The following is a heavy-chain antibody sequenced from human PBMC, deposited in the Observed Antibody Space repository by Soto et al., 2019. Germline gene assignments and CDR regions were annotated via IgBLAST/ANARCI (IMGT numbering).Heavy chain of an antibody. CDR1: GFTFSSYW. CDR2: IKQDGSEK. CDR3: ARVVARYYYDSSGYPGAFDI. D-gene: IGHD3-22*01. J-gene: IGHJ3*02. Sequence: VQLVESGGGLVQPGGSLRLSCAASGFTFSSYWMSWVRQAPGKGLEWVANIKQDGSEKYYVDSVKGRFTISRDNAKNSLYLQMNSLRAEDTAVYYCARVVARYYYDSSGYPGAFDIWGQGTMVTVSS. V-gene: IGHV3-7*01.